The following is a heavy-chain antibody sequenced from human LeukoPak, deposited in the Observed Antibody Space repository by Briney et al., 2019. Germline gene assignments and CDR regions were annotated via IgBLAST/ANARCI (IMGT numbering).Heavy chain of an antibody. J-gene: IGHJ5*02. CDR3: ARIVGATYNWFDP. CDR1: GFTFSSYS. V-gene: IGHV3-21*01. D-gene: IGHD1-26*01. Sequence: GGSLRLSCAASGFTFSSYSMNWVRQAPGKGLEWDSAISSSSSYIYYADSVKGRFTISRDNAKNSLYLQMNSLRAEDTAVYYCARIVGATYNWFDPCGQGTLVTVSS. CDR2: ISSSSSYI.